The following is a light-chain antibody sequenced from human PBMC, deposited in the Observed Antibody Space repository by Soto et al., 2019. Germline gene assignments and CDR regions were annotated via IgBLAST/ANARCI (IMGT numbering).Light chain of an antibody. CDR1: QNINSY. V-gene: IGKV1-39*01. CDR3: QQTYSTPWT. Sequence: DIQMTQSPSSLSASVGDRVTITCRASQNINSYLSWYQQKPGTAPNLLIYAACHLQSGVPSRFSGSGSGTDFTLTISSLQPEDFATYYCQQTYSTPWTFGQGTKVEIK. J-gene: IGKJ1*01. CDR2: AAC.